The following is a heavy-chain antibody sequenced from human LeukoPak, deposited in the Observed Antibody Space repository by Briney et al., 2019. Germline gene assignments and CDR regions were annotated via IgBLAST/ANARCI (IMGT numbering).Heavy chain of an antibody. CDR2: ISYDGSNK. CDR1: GFTFSSYG. V-gene: IGHV3-30*18. Sequence: GRSLRLSCAASGFTFSSYGMHWVRQAPGKGLEWVAVISYDGSNKYYADPVKGRFTISRDNSKNTLYLQMNSLRAEDTAVYYCAKDVGGSYYYYGMDVWGQGATVTVSS. CDR3: AKDVGGSYYYYGMDV. D-gene: IGHD3-16*01. J-gene: IGHJ6*02.